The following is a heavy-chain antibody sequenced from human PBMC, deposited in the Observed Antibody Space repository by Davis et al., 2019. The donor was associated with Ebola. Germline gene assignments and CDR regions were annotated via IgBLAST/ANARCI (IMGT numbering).Heavy chain of an antibody. CDR3: ARGEGSYWYFDL. CDR2: IFYSGST. D-gene: IGHD3-10*01. J-gene: IGHJ2*01. V-gene: IGHV4-34*01. Sequence: SETLSLTCAVYGGSFSGYYWSWIRQPPGKGLEWIASIFYSGSTYYHNPSLKSRVTMSVDTSKNQFSLKLISETAADTAVYFCARGEGSYWYFDLWGRGTLVTVSS. CDR1: GGSFSGYY.